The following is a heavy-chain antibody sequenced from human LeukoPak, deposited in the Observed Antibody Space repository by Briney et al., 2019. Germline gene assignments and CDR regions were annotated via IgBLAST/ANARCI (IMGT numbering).Heavy chain of an antibody. J-gene: IGHJ4*02. Sequence: PGGSLRLSCAASGFTFSSYGMHWVRQAPGKGLEWVAVISYDGSNKYYADSVKGRFTISRDNSKNTVYLQMNGPGAEDTAVYYCARDLRHQLLYCLDYWGQGTLVTVSS. CDR3: ARDLRHQLLYCLDY. CDR2: ISYDGSNK. CDR1: GFTFSSYG. D-gene: IGHD2-2*02. V-gene: IGHV3-30*03.